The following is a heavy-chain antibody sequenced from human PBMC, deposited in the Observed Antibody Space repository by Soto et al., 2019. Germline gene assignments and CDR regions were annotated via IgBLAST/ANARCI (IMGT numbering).Heavy chain of an antibody. J-gene: IGHJ4*02. CDR1: GGSISSSSYY. CDR2: IYYSGST. Sequence: SETLSLTCTVSGGSISSSSYYWGWIRQPPGKGLEWIGSIYYSGSTYYNPSLKSRVTISVDTSKNQFSLKLSSVTAADTAVYYCARHNYYGSGSSGGFDYWGQGTLVTVSS. D-gene: IGHD3-10*01. CDR3: ARHNYYGSGSSGGFDY. V-gene: IGHV4-39*01.